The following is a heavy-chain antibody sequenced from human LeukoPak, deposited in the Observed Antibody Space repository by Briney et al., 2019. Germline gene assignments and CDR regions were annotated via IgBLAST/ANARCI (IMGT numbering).Heavy chain of an antibody. V-gene: IGHV3-66*01. CDR2: IYSGGST. D-gene: IGHD5-24*01. J-gene: IGHJ3*02. Sequence: GGSLRLSCAVSGFTVSNNYMSWVRQAPGKGLEWVSVIYSGGSTYYANSVKGRFSISRDNSKNTVYLQMNSLRAEDTAVYYCHQLGTFDIWGQGTMVTASS. CDR3: HQLGTFDI. CDR1: GFTVSNNY.